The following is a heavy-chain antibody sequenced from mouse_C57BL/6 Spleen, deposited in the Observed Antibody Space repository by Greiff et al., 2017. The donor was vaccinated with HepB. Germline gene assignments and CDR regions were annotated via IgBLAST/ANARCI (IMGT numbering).Heavy chain of an antibody. D-gene: IGHD1-1*01. CDR2: IHPNSGST. CDR3: ASERGFTTVVAKGFVDY. CDR1: GYTFTSYW. V-gene: IGHV1-64*01. J-gene: IGHJ2*01. Sequence: VQLQQPGAELVKPGASVKLSCKASGYTFTSYWMHWVKQRPGQGLEWIGMIHPNSGSTNYNEKFKSKATLTVDKSSSTAYMQLSSLTSEDSAVYYCASERGFTTVVAKGFVDYWGQGTTLTVSS.